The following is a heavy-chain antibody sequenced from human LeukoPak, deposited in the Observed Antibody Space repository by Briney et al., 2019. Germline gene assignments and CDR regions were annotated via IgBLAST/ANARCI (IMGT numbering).Heavy chain of an antibody. J-gene: IGHJ4*02. CDR2: IYYSGST. V-gene: IGHV4-59*12. CDR1: GGSISSYY. D-gene: IGHD2-2*01. CDR3: ARPIDCSATTCSSPFHY. Sequence: VKPSETLSLTCTVSGGSISSYYWSWIRQPPGKGLEWIGYIYYSGSTNYNPSLKSRVTISVDTSKSQFSLKLRSVTAADTAVYYCARPIDCSATTCSSPFHYWGQGSLVTVSA.